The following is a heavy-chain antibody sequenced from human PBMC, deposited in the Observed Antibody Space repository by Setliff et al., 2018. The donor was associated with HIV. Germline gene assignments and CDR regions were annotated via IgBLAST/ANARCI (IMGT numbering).Heavy chain of an antibody. CDR3: VHRHPHYYDSSGPKRAFDP. CDR2: IYWDDDK. J-gene: IGHJ5*02. CDR1: GFSLSTGGVG. V-gene: IGHV2-5*02. Sequence: SGPTLVNPTQTLTLTCTFSGFSLSTGGVGVGWIRQPPGKALEWLALIYWDDDKRYSPSLKSRLTITKDTSKNQVDLTMTNMDPVDTATYYCVHRHPHYYDSSGPKRAFDPWGQGTLVTVSS. D-gene: IGHD3-22*01.